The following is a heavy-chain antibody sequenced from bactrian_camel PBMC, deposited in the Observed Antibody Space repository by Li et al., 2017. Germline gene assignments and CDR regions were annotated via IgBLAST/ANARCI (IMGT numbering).Heavy chain of an antibody. CDR2: LDSDGVT. J-gene: IGHJ4*01. V-gene: IGHV3S26*01. CDR3: ASGGRMGSSGNCYEWEYNI. CDR1: GTTYNTYC. Sequence: HVQLVESGGGSVQPGGSLRLSCTLTGTTYNTYCMKWWRQAPGKEREGVASLDSDGVTKYADSVKGRFTISRDNAKNTLYLQMNNLKPEDTAMYICASGGRMGSSGNCYEWEYNIWGQGTQVTVS. D-gene: IGHD6*01.